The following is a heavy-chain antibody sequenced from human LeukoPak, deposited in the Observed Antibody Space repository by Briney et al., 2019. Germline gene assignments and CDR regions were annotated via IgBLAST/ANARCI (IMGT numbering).Heavy chain of an antibody. J-gene: IGHJ4*02. CDR1: GFTFSTHT. D-gene: IGHD5/OR15-5a*01. V-gene: IGHV3-30*04. CDR3: VRQSTGLDY. CDR2: IESDGRNK. Sequence: PGGSLRLSCEPSGFTFSTHTMHWVRQAPGKGLEWVAVIESDGRNKYYAESVRGRFTISRDNSRYTLYLQLDSLRSEDTAVYYCVRQSTGLDYWGQGTLVTVSS.